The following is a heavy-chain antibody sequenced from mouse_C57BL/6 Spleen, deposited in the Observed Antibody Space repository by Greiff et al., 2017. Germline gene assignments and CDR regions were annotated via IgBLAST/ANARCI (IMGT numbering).Heavy chain of an antibody. V-gene: IGHV1-76*01. CDR3: ARTYYYDAMDY. CDR2: IYPGSGNT. J-gene: IGHJ4*01. Sequence: QVQLQQSGAELVRPGASVKLSCKASGYTFTDYYINWVKQRPGQGLEWIARIYPGSGNTYYNEKFKGKATLTAEKSSSTAYMQLSSLTSEDSAVYFCARTYYYDAMDYWGQGTSVTVSS. D-gene: IGHD1-1*01. CDR1: GYTFTDYY.